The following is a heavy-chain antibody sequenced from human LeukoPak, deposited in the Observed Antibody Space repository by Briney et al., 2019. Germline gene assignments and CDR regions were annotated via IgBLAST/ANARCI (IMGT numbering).Heavy chain of an antibody. D-gene: IGHD1-26*01. J-gene: IGHJ6*02. Sequence: GESLRLSCAASGFTVNTNYMTWVRQTPEKGLEWVSVIYDIGSTYYADSVKGRFTISRDNSKNTVYLQMNSLRVDDTAIYYCARVCGTYPCYYGMDDRGQGATVTVSS. V-gene: IGHV3-66*01. CDR2: IYDIGST. CDR1: GFTVNTNY. CDR3: ARVCGTYPCYYGMDD.